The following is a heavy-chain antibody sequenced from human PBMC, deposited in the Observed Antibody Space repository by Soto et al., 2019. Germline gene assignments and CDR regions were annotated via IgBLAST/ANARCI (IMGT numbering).Heavy chain of an antibody. CDR3: ARGYVVVPAAISYYYGMDV. D-gene: IGHD2-2*01. V-gene: IGHV1-69*06. CDR2: IIPIFGTA. J-gene: IGHJ6*02. Sequence: QVQLVQSGAEVKKPGSSVKVSCKASGGTFSSYAISWVRQAPGQGLEWMGGIIPIFGTANYAQKFQGRVKIPADKPTGTAYMELSSLRSEDTAVYYCARGYVVVPAAISYYYGMDVWGQGTTVTVSS. CDR1: GGTFSSYA.